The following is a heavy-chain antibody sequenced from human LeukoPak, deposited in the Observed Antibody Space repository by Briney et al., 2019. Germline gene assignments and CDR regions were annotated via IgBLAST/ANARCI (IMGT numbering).Heavy chain of an antibody. CDR2: IRFDGTNK. V-gene: IGHV3-30*02. CDR1: GFTFSSYG. J-gene: IGHJ3*02. Sequence: GGSLRLSCAASGFTFSSYGMHWVRQAPGKGLEWVAFIRFDGTNKYYADSVKGRFTISRDNSKNTLYLQMNSLRAEDTAVYYCAKKTMTGGGGGDLDIWGQGTMVAVSS. D-gene: IGHD2-21*01. CDR3: AKKTMTGGGGGDLDI.